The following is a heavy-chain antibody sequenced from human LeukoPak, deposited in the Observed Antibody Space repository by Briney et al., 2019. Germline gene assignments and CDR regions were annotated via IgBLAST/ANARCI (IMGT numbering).Heavy chain of an antibody. CDR3: AKDYYDTSGYSSNFDY. D-gene: IGHD3-22*01. V-gene: IGHV3-23*01. CDR2: ISGSGDDT. J-gene: IGHJ4*02. Sequence: GGSLRLSCAASGFTFSSYALNWVRQGPGKGLEWVSAISGSGDDTNYADSVKGRFTISRDDSKNMLYLQMNSLRAADTAVYYCAKDYYDTSGYSSNFDYWGQGTLVTVSS. CDR1: GFTFSSYA.